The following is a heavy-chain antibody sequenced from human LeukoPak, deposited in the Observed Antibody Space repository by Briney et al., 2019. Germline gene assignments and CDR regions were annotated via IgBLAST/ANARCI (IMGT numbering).Heavy chain of an antibody. D-gene: IGHD6-13*01. CDR3: ARAAYSSSPDY. CDR2: ISPSSGTM. Sequence: GGSLRLSCAASGFTFSGYSMNGVRQAPGKGLEWVSYISPSSGTMYYADSVEGRFTISRDNARSSLYLHMNSLRDEDTAVYYCARAAYSSSPDYWGQGTLVTVSS. V-gene: IGHV3-48*02. J-gene: IGHJ4*02. CDR1: GFTFSGYS.